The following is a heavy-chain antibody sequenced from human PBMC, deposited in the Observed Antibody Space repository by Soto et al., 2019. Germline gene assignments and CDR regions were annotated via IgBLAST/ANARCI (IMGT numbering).Heavy chain of an antibody. CDR3: TTELVDYYDSSGPRGY. V-gene: IGHV3-15*01. CDR2: IKSKTDGGTT. Sequence: VGSLRLSCAASGFTFSNAWLAWVRQAPGKGLEWVGRIKSKTDGGTTDYAAPVKGRFTISRDDSKNTLYLQMNSLKTEDTAVYYCTTELVDYYDSSGPRGYWGQGTLVTVSS. CDR1: GFTFSNAW. J-gene: IGHJ4*02. D-gene: IGHD3-22*01.